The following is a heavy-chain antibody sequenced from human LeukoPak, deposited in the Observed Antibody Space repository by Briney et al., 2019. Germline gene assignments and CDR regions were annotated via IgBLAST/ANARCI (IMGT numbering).Heavy chain of an antibody. CDR3: AKGLRAVDASNYYFDS. CDR1: GFTFRNYA. D-gene: IGHD5-24*01. V-gene: IGHV3-23*01. CDR2: ASGIGST. J-gene: IGHJ4*02. Sequence: GGSLRLSCAASGFTFRNYAMSWVRQAPGKGLEWVSAASGIGSTYYADSVKGRFTISRDGSKNTLYLQMNNLRAEDTAVYYCAKGLRAVDASNYYFDSWGQGTLVTVSS.